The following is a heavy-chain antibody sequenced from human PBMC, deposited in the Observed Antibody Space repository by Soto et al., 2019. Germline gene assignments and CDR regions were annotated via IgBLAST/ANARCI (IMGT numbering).Heavy chain of an antibody. D-gene: IGHD3-3*02. J-gene: IGHJ4*02. V-gene: IGHV3-30*18. CDR2: ISYDGSNK. Sequence: QVQLVESGGGVVQPGRSLRLSCAASGFTFSSYGMHWVRQAPGKGLEWVAVISYDGSNKYYADSVKGRFTISRDNSKNTRYMQINSLRAEDTAVYYCAKDGLVTEMARILDSWGQGTLVTVSS. CDR3: AKDGLVTEMARILDS. CDR1: GFTFSSYG.